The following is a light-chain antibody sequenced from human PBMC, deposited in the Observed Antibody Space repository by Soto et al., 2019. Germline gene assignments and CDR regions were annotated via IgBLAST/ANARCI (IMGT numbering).Light chain of an antibody. CDR1: SSDVGGYNF. V-gene: IGLV2-14*01. Sequence: QSALTQPASVSGSPGQSITISCTGTSSDVGGYNFVSWYQQHPDKAPKLMIYDVTNRPSGVSNRFSGSKCGNTASLTISGLQAEDEADYYCSSYTSISTYVFGTGTKLTVL. J-gene: IGLJ1*01. CDR2: DVT. CDR3: SSYTSISTYV.